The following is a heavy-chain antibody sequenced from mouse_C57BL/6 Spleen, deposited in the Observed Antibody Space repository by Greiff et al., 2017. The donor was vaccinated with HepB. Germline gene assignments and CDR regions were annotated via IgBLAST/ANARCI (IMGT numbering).Heavy chain of an antibody. CDR3: ARRLGRLFDY. D-gene: IGHD4-1*01. J-gene: IGHJ2*01. Sequence: VQLQQSGAELVMPGASVKLSCKASGYTFTSYWMHWVKQRPGQGLEWIGEIDPSDSYTNYNQKFKGKSTLTVDKSSSTAYMQLSSLTSEDSAVYYCARRLGRLFDYWGQGTTLTVSS. CDR2: IDPSDSYT. V-gene: IGHV1-69*01. CDR1: GYTFTSYW.